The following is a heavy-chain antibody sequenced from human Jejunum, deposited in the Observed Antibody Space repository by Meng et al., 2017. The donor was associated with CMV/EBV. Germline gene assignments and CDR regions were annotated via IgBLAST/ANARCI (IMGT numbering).Heavy chain of an antibody. D-gene: IGHD1-26*01. CDR3: ARALQVGVAGRGASGY. J-gene: IGHJ4*02. V-gene: IGHV4-39*01. CDR1: ITRTSYY. Sequence: ITRTSYYWDGIRYSPGKGLEWIGTVYHDGTTYYNPSLKSRVTISIDSSKNQFSLSLTSVTAADTALYYCARALQVGVAGRGASGYWGQGTLVTVSS. CDR2: VYHDGTT.